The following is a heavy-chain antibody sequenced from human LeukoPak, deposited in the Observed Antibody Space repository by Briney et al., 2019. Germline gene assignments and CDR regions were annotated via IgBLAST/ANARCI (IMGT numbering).Heavy chain of an antibody. CDR3: AREGRYYDSSGYYPVDY. J-gene: IGHJ4*02. CDR2: INPNSGGT. Sequence: ASVRVSCKASGYTFTGYYMHWVRQAPGQGLEWMGWINPNSGGTNYAQKFQGRVTMTRDTSISTAYMDLSRLRSDDTAVYYCAREGRYYDSSGYYPVDYWGQGTLVTVSS. D-gene: IGHD3-22*01. CDR1: GYTFTGYY. V-gene: IGHV1-2*02.